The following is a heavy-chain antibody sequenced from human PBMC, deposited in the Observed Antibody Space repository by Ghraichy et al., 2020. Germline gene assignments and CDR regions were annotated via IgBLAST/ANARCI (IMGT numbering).Heavy chain of an antibody. CDR3: ARGVDAAMVDFYYYYYMDV. V-gene: IGHV1-69*10. J-gene: IGHJ6*03. D-gene: IGHD5-18*01. Sequence: VKVSCKASGGTFNTYAITWLRQAPGQGLEWMGGIIPSLGATKIAQKFQGRVTLSADRSTNIAYMELTSLTSEDSAVYFCARGVDAAMVDFYYYYYMDVWGTGTTVFVSS. CDR2: IIPSLGAT. CDR1: GGTFNTYA.